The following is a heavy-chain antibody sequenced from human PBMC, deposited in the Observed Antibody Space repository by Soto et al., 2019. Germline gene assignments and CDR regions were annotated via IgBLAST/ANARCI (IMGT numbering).Heavy chain of an antibody. CDR1: GGSINSGDYY. J-gene: IGHJ4*02. D-gene: IGHD6-13*01. Sequence: QVQLQESGPGLVKPSQTLSLTCTVSGGSINSGDYYWSWIRQHPGKGLEWIGHIYYSGSTYYNPSLKRRLTISVDTSKNQFSLRLSSVTAADTAMYYCARVKGQLVPVPEYWGQGTLVTVSS. CDR2: IYYSGST. V-gene: IGHV4-31*03. CDR3: ARVKGQLVPVPEY.